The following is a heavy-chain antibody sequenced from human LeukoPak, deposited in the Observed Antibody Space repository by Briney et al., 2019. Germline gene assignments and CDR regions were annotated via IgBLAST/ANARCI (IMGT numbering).Heavy chain of an antibody. D-gene: IGHD6-13*01. CDR2: ISGSGHNT. CDR3: ARARIEALGTGAFDI. V-gene: IGHV3-23*01. Sequence: GGSLRLSCAASGFTFSNYGMNWVRQAPGKGLEWVSAISGSGHNTYYADSVKGRFTISRDNSKNTLYLQMNSLRGEDTAIYYCARARIEALGTGAFDIWGQGTMVTVSS. CDR1: GFTFSNYG. J-gene: IGHJ3*02.